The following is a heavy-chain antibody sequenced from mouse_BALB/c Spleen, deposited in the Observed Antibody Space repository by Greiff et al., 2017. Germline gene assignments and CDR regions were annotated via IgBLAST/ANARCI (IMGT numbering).Heavy chain of an antibody. V-gene: IGHV1-69*02. Sequence: QVQLQQPGAELVKPGASVKLSCKASGYTFTSYWMHWVKQRPGQGLEWIGEIDPSDSYTNYNQKFKGKATLTVDKSSITAYMQLSSLTSEDSAVYYCARRGQLGLPLDYWGQGTTLTVSS. J-gene: IGHJ2*01. CDR1: GYTFTSYW. D-gene: IGHD3-1*01. CDR2: IDPSDSYT. CDR3: ARRGQLGLPLDY.